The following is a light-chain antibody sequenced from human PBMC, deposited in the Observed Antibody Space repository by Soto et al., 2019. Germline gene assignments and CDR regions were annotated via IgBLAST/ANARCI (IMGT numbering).Light chain of an antibody. V-gene: IGKV3-20*01. CDR2: GAS. CDR3: QHYGTTPWT. J-gene: IGKJ1*01. CDR1: QSVCSRC. Sequence: PGEGVTLSCRTSQSVCSRCFAWYQQKPGQSPRLLIYGASTRATGIPDRFSGSGSGTDFTLTISRLEPEDFAVYYCQHYGTTPWTFGQGTKVAIK.